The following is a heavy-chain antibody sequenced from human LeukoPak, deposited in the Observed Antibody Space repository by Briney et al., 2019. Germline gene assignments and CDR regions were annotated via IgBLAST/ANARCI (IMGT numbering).Heavy chain of an antibody. CDR3: ARAALGYCHGGSCPFYLDY. D-gene: IGHD2-15*01. Sequence: PSETLSLTCAVSGASINDWWSWVRQPPGKGLEWTGYIYYSGSTNYNPSLKSRVTISVDTSKNQFSLKLKSVTAADTAVYYCARAALGYCHGGSCPFYLDYWGQGILVTVSS. V-gene: IGHV4-59*01. CDR1: GASINDW. CDR2: IYYSGST. J-gene: IGHJ4*02.